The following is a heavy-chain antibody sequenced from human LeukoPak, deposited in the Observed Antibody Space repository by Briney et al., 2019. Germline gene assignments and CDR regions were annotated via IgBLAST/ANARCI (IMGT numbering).Heavy chain of an antibody. J-gene: IGHJ4*02. CDR2: IYSGGST. Sequence: GGSLRLSCAASGFTVSSNYMSWVRQAPGKGLEWVSVIYSGGSTYYADSVKGRFTISRDNSKNTLYLQMNSLRAEDTAVYYCARDEGPYSSGWYVVYWGQGTLVTVSS. V-gene: IGHV3-53*01. CDR3: ARDEGPYSSGWYVVY. CDR1: GFTVSSNY. D-gene: IGHD6-19*01.